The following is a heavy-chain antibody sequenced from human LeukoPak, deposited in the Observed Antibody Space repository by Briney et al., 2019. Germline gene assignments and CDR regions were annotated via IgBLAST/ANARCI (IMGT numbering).Heavy chain of an antibody. CDR3: ARDGTYYDFWSGYIGRWFDP. J-gene: IGHJ5*02. CDR1: GYTFTGYY. CDR2: ISAYNGNT. Sequence: ASVKVSCKASGYTFTGYYMHWVRQAPGQGLEWMGWISAYNGNTNYAQKLQGRVTMTTDTSTSTAYMELRSLRSDDTAVYYCARDGTYYDFWSGYIGRWFDPWGQGTLVTVSS. V-gene: IGHV1-18*04. D-gene: IGHD3-3*01.